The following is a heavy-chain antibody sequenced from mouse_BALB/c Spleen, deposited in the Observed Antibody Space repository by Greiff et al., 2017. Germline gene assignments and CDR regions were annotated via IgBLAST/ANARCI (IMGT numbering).Heavy chain of an antibody. CDR2: VNPYNGGT. V-gene: IGHV1-19*01. Sequence: EVQLQQSGPELVKPGASVKMSCKASGYTFTDYYMDWVKQSHGESFEWIGRVNPYNGGTSYNQKFKGKATLTVDKSSSTAYMELNSLTSEDSAVYYCARALSFAYWGQGTLVTVSA. D-gene: IGHD6-1*01. CDR1: GYTFTDYY. J-gene: IGHJ3*01. CDR3: ARALSFAY.